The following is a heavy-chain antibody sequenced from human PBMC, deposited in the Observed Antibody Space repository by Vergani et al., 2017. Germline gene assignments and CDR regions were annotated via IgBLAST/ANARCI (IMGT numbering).Heavy chain of an antibody. D-gene: IGHD6-6*01. CDR1: GFTFSTYD. CDR3: ARRNSSSPALDY. Sequence: EVQLVESGGGLVQPGGSLRLSCAASGFTFSTYDMPWVRQATGKGLEWISAIGTAGDTYYPASVKGRFTISRENAKNSLYLQMNGLRAGDTAVYYCARRNSSSPALDYWSQGTLVTVSS. CDR2: IGTAGDT. V-gene: IGHV3-13*01. J-gene: IGHJ4*02.